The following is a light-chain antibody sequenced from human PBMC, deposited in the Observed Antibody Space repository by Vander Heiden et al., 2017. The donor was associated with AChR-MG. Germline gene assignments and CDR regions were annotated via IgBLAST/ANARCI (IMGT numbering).Light chain of an antibody. CDR3: QQYGSSPWT. CDR2: GAS. V-gene: IGKV3-20*01. Sequence: EIVLTQSPGTLSLSPGERATLSCRASQSVSSSYLAGYQQKPGQAPRRLIDGASSRATGIPDRFSGSGSGTDFTLTISRLEPEDFAVYYCQQYGSSPWTFGQGTKVEIK. J-gene: IGKJ1*01. CDR1: QSVSSSY.